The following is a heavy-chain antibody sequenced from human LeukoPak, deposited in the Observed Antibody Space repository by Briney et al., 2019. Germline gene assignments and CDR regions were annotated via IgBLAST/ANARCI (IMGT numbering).Heavy chain of an antibody. Sequence: SETLSLTCTVSGGSISSYYWSWIRQPPGKGLEWIGYIYYSGSTNYNPSLKSRVTISVDTSKNQFSLKLSSVTAADTAVYYCARGAASQYAFDIWGQGTMVTVSS. CDR2: IYYSGST. CDR3: ARGAASQYAFDI. J-gene: IGHJ3*02. V-gene: IGHV4-59*12. CDR1: GGSISSYY. D-gene: IGHD6-25*01.